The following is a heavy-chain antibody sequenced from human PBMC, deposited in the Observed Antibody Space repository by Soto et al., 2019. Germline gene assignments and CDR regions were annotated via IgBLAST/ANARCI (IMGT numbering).Heavy chain of an antibody. CDR2: IWYDGSNK. CDR3: ARDQGPPLLDYGDPTFGYFDY. Sequence: GGSLRLSCAASGFTFSSYGMHWVRQAPGKGLEWVAVIWYDGSNKYYADSVKGRFTISRDNSKNTLYLQMNSLRAEDTAVYYCARDQGPPLLDYGDPTFGYFDYWGQGTLVTVSS. V-gene: IGHV3-33*01. CDR1: GFTFSSYG. J-gene: IGHJ4*02. D-gene: IGHD4-17*01.